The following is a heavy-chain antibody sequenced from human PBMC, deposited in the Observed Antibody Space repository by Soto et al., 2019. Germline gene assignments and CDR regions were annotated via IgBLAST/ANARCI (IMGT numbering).Heavy chain of an antibody. V-gene: IGHV1-2*04. Sequence: QVQLVQSGAEVKKPGASVKVSCKASGYTFTGYYMHWVRQAPGQGLEWMGWINPNGVGTNHAQNFQGWVTMTTDTSIRTAYMELRRLRADDPAVYYCARDRGGLRLHYWGQGTPVTVSS. J-gene: IGHJ4*02. CDR3: ARDRGGLRLHY. D-gene: IGHD4-17*01. CDR2: INPNGVGT. CDR1: GYTFTGYY.